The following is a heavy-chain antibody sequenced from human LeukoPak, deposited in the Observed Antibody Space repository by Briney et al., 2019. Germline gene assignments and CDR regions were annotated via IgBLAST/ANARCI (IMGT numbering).Heavy chain of an antibody. D-gene: IGHD6-13*01. V-gene: IGHV3-23*01. J-gene: IGHJ4*02. Sequence: PGGSLRLSCAASGFSFSSYAMSWVRQAPGKGLEWVSALSGTGRSTYYADSVRGRFTISRDNPKNTLFLQVNSLRAEDTAVNYCAKGGDSSSWLFDFWGQGTLVTVSS. CDR1: GFSFSSYA. CDR3: AKGGDSSSWLFDF. CDR2: LSGTGRST.